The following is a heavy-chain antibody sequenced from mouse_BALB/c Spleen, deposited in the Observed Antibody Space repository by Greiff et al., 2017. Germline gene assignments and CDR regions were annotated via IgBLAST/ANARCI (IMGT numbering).Heavy chain of an antibody. V-gene: IGHV1-82*01. Sequence: VQLQQSGPELVKPGASVKISCKASGYAFSSSWMNWVKQRPGQGLEWIGRIYPGDGDTNYNGKFKGKATLTADKSSSTAYMQLSSLTSVDSAVYFCARLFMDYWGQGTSVTVSS. CDR1: GYAFSSSW. J-gene: IGHJ4*01. CDR3: ARLFMDY. CDR2: IYPGDGDT.